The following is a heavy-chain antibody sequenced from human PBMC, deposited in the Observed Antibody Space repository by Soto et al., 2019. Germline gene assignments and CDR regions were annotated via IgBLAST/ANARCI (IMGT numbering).Heavy chain of an antibody. D-gene: IGHD2-2*02. Sequence: LRLSCAASGFTVSNNYMSWVRQAPGKGLEWVSLIYSGGSTSYADSVKGRFTISRDNSKNTLFLQMNSLRAEDTAVYFCATYTSLDYWGQGTRVTVSS. J-gene: IGHJ4*02. CDR2: IYSGGST. CDR1: GFTVSNNY. CDR3: ATYTSLDY. V-gene: IGHV3-53*01.